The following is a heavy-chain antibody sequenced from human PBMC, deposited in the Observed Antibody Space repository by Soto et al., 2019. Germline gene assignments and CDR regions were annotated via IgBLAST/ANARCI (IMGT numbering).Heavy chain of an antibody. J-gene: IGHJ5*02. CDR3: ARVLRGWFDP. V-gene: IGHV4-4*02. Sequence: LSLTCAVSGGSITSANWWTWVRQPPGGGLEWIGEISHSGITNYKASLKSRVTMSVDKTKNDVSLKLTSVTAADTAVYYCARVLRGWFDPWGQGNPVTVSS. CDR1: GGSITSANW. CDR2: ISHSGIT.